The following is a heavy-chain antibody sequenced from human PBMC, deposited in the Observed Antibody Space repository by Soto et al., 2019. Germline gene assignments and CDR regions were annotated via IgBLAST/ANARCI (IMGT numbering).Heavy chain of an antibody. Sequence: TGGSLRLSCAASGFTFSSYAMSWVRQAPGKGLEWVSAISGSGGSTYYADSVKGRFTIPRDNSKNTLYLQMNSLRAEDTAVYYSAKDRSQLIGFFDYWGQGTLVTVSS. CDR3: AKDRSQLIGFFDY. CDR2: ISGSGGST. J-gene: IGHJ4*02. CDR1: GFTFSSYA. V-gene: IGHV3-23*01. D-gene: IGHD2-2*01.